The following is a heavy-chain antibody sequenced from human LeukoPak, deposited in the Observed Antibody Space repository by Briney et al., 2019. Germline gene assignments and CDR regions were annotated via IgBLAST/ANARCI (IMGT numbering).Heavy chain of an antibody. CDR3: ARIGTYLPSYFDY. J-gene: IGHJ4*02. CDR2: ISGYNGNT. CDR1: GYPFSNYG. D-gene: IGHD3-10*01. Sequence: GASVKVSCKTSGYPFSNYGVTWVRQAPGQGLEWMGWISGYNGNTKYAQKFQGRVTMTTDTSTSTAYVEVTSLRSDDTAVYYCARIGTYLPSYFDYWGQGTLVTVSS. V-gene: IGHV1-18*01.